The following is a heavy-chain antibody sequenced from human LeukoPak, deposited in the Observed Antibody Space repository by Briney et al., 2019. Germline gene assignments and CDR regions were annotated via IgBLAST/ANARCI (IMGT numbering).Heavy chain of an antibody. CDR2: IYYSGST. CDR1: GGSISSGGYY. D-gene: IGHD4-17*01. V-gene: IGHV4-31*03. CDR3: ARGYGDYAPLDY. Sequence: SQTLSLTCTVSGGSISSGGYYWSWIRQHPGKGLEWIGYIYYSGSTYYNPSLKSRVTISVDTSKNQFSLKLSSVTAADTAVYYCARGYGDYAPLDYWGQGTLVTVSS. J-gene: IGHJ4*02.